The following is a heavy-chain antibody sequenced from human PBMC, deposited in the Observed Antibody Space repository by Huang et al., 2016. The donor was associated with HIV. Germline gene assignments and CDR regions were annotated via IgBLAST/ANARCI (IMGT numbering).Heavy chain of an antibody. CDR1: GGSFRNFA. Sequence: QVQLVQSGAEVKKPGSSVKVSCKASGGSFRNFAIGWVRQAPGQGLEWRGGIIPTRGKANSEQKFQVRVTIIADESTSTAYMELSSLRSEDTAVYYCATVDYYDTSGPQRGYFDNWGQGTLVTVSS. V-gene: IGHV1-69*01. D-gene: IGHD3-22*01. J-gene: IGHJ4*02. CDR3: ATVDYYDTSGPQRGYFDN. CDR2: IIPTRGKA.